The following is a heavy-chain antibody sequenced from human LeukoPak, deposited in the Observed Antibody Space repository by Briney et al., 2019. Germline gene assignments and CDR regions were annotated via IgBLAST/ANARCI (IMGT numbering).Heavy chain of an antibody. CDR3: ARSSSVEDQRIFGVVIIPTYYYYGMDV. Sequence: GASVKVSCKASGYMFTSYFTLWVREAPGQGLGCMGIFNPIGGITSSAKKLKGRVTMTRDTSTSTVYMELSSLRSEDTAVYYCARSSSVEDQRIFGVVIIPTYYYYGMDVWGQGTTVTVSS. D-gene: IGHD3-3*01. CDR2: FNPIGGIT. J-gene: IGHJ6*02. CDR1: GYMFTSYF. V-gene: IGHV1-46*04.